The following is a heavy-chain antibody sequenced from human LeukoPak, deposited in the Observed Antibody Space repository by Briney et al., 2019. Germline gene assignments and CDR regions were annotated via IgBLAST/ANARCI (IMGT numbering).Heavy chain of an antibody. CDR1: GFTFSSYG. CDR2: ISYDGSNK. Sequence: PGRSLRLSCAASGFTFSSYGMHWVRQAPGKGLEWVAVISYDGSNKYYADSVKGRFTISRDNSKNTLYLQMNSLRAEDTAVYYCAKGPLPYSGSYLDCWGQGTLVTVSS. J-gene: IGHJ4*02. CDR3: AKGPLPYSGSYLDC. D-gene: IGHD1-26*01. V-gene: IGHV3-30*18.